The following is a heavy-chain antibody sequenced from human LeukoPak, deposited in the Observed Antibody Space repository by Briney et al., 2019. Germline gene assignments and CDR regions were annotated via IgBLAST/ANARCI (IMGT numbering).Heavy chain of an antibody. D-gene: IGHD6-19*01. Sequence: GGSLRLSCAASGFTFSSYGMHWVRQAPGKGLEWVAVISYDGSNKYYADSVKGRFTISRDNSKNTLYLQMNSLRAEDTAVYYCAKVSSGWSSYYYYMDVWGKGTTVTVSS. J-gene: IGHJ6*03. CDR1: GFTFSSYG. V-gene: IGHV3-30*18. CDR2: ISYDGSNK. CDR3: AKVSSGWSSYYYYMDV.